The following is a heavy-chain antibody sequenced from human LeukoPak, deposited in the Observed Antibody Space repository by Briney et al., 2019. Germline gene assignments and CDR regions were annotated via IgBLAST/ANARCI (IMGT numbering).Heavy chain of an antibody. V-gene: IGHV4-34*01. J-gene: IGHJ5*02. CDR1: GGSFSGYY. D-gene: IGHD4-23*01. CDR3: ARDGTYGGVNWFDP. Sequence: SETLSLTCAVYGGSFSGYYWSWIRQPPGKGLEWIGEINHSGSTNYNPSLKSRVTISVDTSKNQFSLKLSSVTAADTAVYYCARDGTYGGVNWFDPWGQGTLVTVSS. CDR2: INHSGST.